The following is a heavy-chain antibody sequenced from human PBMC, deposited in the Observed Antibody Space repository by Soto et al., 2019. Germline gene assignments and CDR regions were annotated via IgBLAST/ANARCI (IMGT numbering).Heavy chain of an antibody. V-gene: IGHV1-69*06. J-gene: IGHJ3*02. Sequence: SVKVSCKASGGTFSSYAISWVRQAPGQGLEWMGGIIPIFGTANYAQKFQGRVTITADKSTSTAYMELSSLRSEDTAVYYCAYCGGDCYAYDASDSWGQGTMVNVS. D-gene: IGHD2-21*02. CDR2: IIPIFGTA. CDR1: GGTFSSYA. CDR3: AYCGGDCYAYDASDS.